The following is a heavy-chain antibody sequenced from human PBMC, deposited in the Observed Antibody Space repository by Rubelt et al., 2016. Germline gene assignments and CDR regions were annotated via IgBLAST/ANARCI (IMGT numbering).Heavy chain of an antibody. CDR1: GYTFTNDE. CDR3: ARGYTTIWC. V-gene: IGHV1-8*01. J-gene: IGHJ4*02. D-gene: IGHD6-13*01. Sequence: QVQLVQSGAAVKKPGSSVKVSCKASGYTFTNDEINWVRQAPGQGLEWMGWVNPSTGNTGYPQKFQGRLTMTRDTSISTAYMELSSLTSDDTAVYYCARGYTTIWCWGQGTPVTVSS. CDR2: VNPSTGNT.